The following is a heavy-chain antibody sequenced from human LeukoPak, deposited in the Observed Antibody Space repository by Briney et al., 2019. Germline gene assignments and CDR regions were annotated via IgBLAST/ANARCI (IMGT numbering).Heavy chain of an antibody. Sequence: PGGSLRLSCAASGFTFSSYAMSWVRQAPGKGLEWVSSISSSSSYIYYADSVKGRFTISRDNAKNSLYLQMNSLRAEDTAVYYCARDTAMVKDAFDIWGQGTMVTVSS. V-gene: IGHV3-21*01. CDR1: GFTFSSYA. CDR3: ARDTAMVKDAFDI. CDR2: ISSSSSYI. D-gene: IGHD5-18*01. J-gene: IGHJ3*02.